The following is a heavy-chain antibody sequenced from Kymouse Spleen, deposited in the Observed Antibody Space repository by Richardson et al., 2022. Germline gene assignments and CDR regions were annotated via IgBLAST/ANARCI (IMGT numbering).Heavy chain of an antibody. J-gene: IGHJ6*02. CDR2: INSDGSST. V-gene: IGHV3-74*01. D-gene: IGHD1-7*01. CDR3: AREELPQYYYYYYGMDV. Sequence: EVQLVESGGGLVQPGGSLRLSCAASGFTFSSYWMHWVRQAPGKGLVWVSRINSDGSSTSYADSVKGRFTISRDNAKNTLYLQMNSLRAEDTAVYYCAREELPQYYYYYYGMDVWGQGTTVTVSS. CDR1: GFTFSSYW.